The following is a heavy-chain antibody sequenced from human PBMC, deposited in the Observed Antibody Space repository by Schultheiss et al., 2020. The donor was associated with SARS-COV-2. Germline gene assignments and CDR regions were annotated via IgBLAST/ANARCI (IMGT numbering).Heavy chain of an antibody. CDR2: INQGGKT. D-gene: IGHD1-26*01. CDR1: GGTLSGHF. J-gene: IGHJ5*02. Sequence: SETLSLTCAVHGGTLSGHFWSWIRQSPGQGLEWIGEINQGGKTKYNPSLKSRVTISVDTSKNQFSLELKSVTAADTAIYSCARTPREGGFDPWGQGTLVTVSS. V-gene: IGHV4-34*01. CDR3: ARTPREGGFDP.